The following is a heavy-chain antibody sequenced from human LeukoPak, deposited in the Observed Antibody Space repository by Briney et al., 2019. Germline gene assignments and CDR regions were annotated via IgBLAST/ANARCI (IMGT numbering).Heavy chain of an antibody. D-gene: IGHD5-12*01. Sequence: SSETLSLTCTVSGVSISTSRYYWGWIRQPPGKGLEWIGNIYYTGPTYYNASLESRVTISVDTSKNQFSLKLSSVTAADTAVYYCARDDGGYSGYVPWGQGTLVTVSS. CDR1: GVSISTSRYY. V-gene: IGHV4-39*07. J-gene: IGHJ5*02. CDR2: IYYTGPT. CDR3: ARDDGGYSGYVP.